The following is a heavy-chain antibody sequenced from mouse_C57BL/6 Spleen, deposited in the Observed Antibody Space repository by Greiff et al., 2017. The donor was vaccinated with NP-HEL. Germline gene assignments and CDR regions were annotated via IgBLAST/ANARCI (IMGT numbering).Heavy chain of an antibody. V-gene: IGHV1-62-2*01. J-gene: IGHJ2*01. Sequence: QVQLKQSGAELVKPGASVKLSCKASGYTFTEYTIHWVKQRSGQGLEWIGWFYPGSGSIKYNEKFKDKATLTADKSSSTVYMELSRLTSEDSAVYFCARHDPLMVTGEGGFDYWGQGTTLTVSS. CDR3: ARHDPLMVTGEGGFDY. CDR1: GYTFTEYT. D-gene: IGHD2-2*01. CDR2: FYPGSGSI.